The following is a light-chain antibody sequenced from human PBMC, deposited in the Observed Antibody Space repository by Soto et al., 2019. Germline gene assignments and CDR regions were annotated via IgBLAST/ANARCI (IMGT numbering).Light chain of an antibody. Sequence: QSVLPQPPSVSGAPGQRVTISCTASSSNIGAGYDVHWYQQLPGTAPKLLIYGNSTRPSGVPDRFSGSKSGTSASLAITGLQAEDEADYYCQSYDSSLSGVVFGGGTKLTVL. V-gene: IGLV1-40*01. J-gene: IGLJ2*01. CDR3: QSYDSSLSGVV. CDR2: GNS. CDR1: SSNIGAGYD.